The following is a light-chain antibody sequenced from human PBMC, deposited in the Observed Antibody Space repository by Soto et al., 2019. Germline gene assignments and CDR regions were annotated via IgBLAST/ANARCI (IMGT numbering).Light chain of an antibody. V-gene: IGLV1-40*01. Sequence: QSVLTQPPSVSGAPGQGFTISCPGSSSNIGAGYDVHWYQQLPGTAPKLLIYGNSNRPSGVPDRFSGSKSGTSASLAITGLQAEDEADYYCQSYDSSLSGWRVFGGGTKLTVL. CDR2: GNS. CDR3: QSYDSSLSGWRV. CDR1: SSNIGAGYD. J-gene: IGLJ3*02.